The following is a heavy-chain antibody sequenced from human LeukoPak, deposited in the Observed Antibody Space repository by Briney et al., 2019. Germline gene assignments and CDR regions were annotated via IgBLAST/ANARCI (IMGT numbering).Heavy chain of an antibody. D-gene: IGHD6-19*01. V-gene: IGHV3-30*02. CDR1: GFTFSSYG. CDR2: IRYDGSNK. J-gene: IGHJ4*02. Sequence: GGSLRLSCAASGFTFSSYGMHWVRQAPGKGLEWVAFIRYDGSNKYYADSVKGRFTISRDNSKNTLYLQMNSLRSEDTAVYYCARVHSSGWYDYWGQGTLVTVSS. CDR3: ARVHSSGWYDY.